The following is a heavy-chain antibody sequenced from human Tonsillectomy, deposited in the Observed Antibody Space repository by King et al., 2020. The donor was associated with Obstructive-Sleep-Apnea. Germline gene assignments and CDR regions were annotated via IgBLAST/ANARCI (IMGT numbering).Heavy chain of an antibody. CDR2: ISYDGSNK. J-gene: IGHJ1*01. CDR3: ARDTKVRGGYYGGDEYFHH. V-gene: IGHV3-30*04. D-gene: IGHD3-22*01. Sequence: VQLVESGGGVVQPGRSLRLSCAASGFTFSNYAMHWVRQAPGKGLEWVALISYDGSNKYYADSVKGRFTISRDNSKNRLYLQMDRLRAEDTAVYYCARDTKVRGGYYGGDEYFHHWGQGTLVSVSS. CDR1: GFTFSNYA.